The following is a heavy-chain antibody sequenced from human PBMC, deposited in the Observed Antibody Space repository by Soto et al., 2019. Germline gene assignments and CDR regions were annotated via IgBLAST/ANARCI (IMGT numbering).Heavy chain of an antibody. V-gene: IGHV3-33*01. CDR3: ASDSSGWYDSDAFDI. J-gene: IGHJ3*02. CDR1: GFTFSSYG. Sequence: GGSLRLSCAASGFTFSSYGMHWVRQAPGKGLEWVAVIWYDGSNKYYADSVKGRFTISRDNSKNTLYLQMNSLRAEDTAVYYCASDSSGWYDSDAFDIWGQGTMVTVSS. CDR2: IWYDGSNK. D-gene: IGHD6-19*01.